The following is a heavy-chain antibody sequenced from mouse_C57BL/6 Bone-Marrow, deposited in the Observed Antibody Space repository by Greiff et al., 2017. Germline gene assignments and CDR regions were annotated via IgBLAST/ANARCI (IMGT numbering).Heavy chain of an antibody. Sequence: VKLHESGDELVKPGASVKMSCKASGYTFTGYRISWVKQRPGQGLEWIGDIYPGSGSTNYNEKFKSKATLAVDTSSSTAYMQLSSLTSEDSAVYYCSRYCYYGSSYAIPYWCYANSVPVSS. D-gene: IGHD1-1*01. CDR3: SRYCYYGSSYAIPY. CDR2: IYPGSGST. CDR1: GYTFTGYR. J-gene: IGHJ2*02. V-gene: IGHV1-55*01.